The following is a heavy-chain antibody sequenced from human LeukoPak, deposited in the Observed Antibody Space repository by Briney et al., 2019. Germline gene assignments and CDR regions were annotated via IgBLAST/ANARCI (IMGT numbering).Heavy chain of an antibody. J-gene: IGHJ4*02. CDR1: GGSISSYY. CDR2: NYYSRSN. D-gene: IGHD1-26*01. Sequence: SENLSFTCTVSGGSISSYYWRWLRQPPGKGLGWIGYNYYSRSNNYNPSLKSRVTRSVDTSKSQLSLKLSSVTAADTAVYYCARVGATTLHDYWGQGTLVTVSS. CDR3: ARVGATTLHDY. V-gene: IGHV4-59*12.